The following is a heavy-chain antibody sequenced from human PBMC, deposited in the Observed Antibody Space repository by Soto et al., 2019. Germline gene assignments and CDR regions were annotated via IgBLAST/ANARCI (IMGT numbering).Heavy chain of an antibody. V-gene: IGHV3-33*01. Sequence: PGGSLRLSCAASGFTFSSYGMHWVRQAPGKGLEWVAVIWYDGSNKYYADSVKGRFTISRDNSKNTLYLQMNSLRAEDTAVYYCASRRSYYDILTGYYSPDFFDYWGQGTLVTVSS. CDR1: GFTFSSYG. CDR3: ASRRSYYDILTGYYSPDFFDY. J-gene: IGHJ4*02. CDR2: IWYDGSNK. D-gene: IGHD3-9*01.